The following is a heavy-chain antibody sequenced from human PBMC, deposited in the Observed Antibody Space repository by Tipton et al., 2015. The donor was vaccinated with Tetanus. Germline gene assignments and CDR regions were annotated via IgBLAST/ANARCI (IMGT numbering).Heavy chain of an antibody. CDR1: DDSMSGYY. D-gene: IGHD4-11*01. J-gene: IGHJ2*01. V-gene: IGHV4-59*01. CDR2: IYHTGTT. CDR3: ARSNLTAYWYFDL. Sequence: GLVKPSETLSLTCSVSDDSMSGYYWNWIRQPPGRKLEWIGYIYHTGTTSYNPSLRSRVTISLDTSKNHFSLKLNSMTAADTAIYYCARSNLTAYWYFDLWGHGTLVTVSS.